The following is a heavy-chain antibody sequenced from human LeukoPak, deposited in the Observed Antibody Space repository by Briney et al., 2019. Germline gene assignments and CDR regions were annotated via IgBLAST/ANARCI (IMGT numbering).Heavy chain of an antibody. J-gene: IGHJ5*02. CDR2: TYYRSNWFN. CDR1: GDSVSSNSAA. CDR3: AKNYGGSNWFDP. Sequence: PSQTLSLTCAISGDSVSSNSAAWNWIRQSPSRGLEWLGRTYYRSNWFNDFALSVKSRITINPDTSKNQFSLQLNSVTPEDTAVYYCAKNYGGSNWFDPWGQGTLVTVSS. V-gene: IGHV6-1*01. D-gene: IGHD4-23*01.